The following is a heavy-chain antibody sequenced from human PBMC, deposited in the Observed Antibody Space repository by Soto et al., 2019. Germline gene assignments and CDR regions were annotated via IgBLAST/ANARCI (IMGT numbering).Heavy chain of an antibody. CDR2: IYGGGTT. D-gene: IGHD6-19*01. J-gene: IGHJ4*02. Sequence: EVQLVESGGGFIQPGGSLRLSSAASGFTVSSKYMTWVRQAPGKGLEWVSVIYGGGTTYYADSVKGRFTISRDNSKNTLYLQMNSLRAEDTAVYYCVKTTGWPGFDFWGQGTLVTVSS. CDR3: VKTTGWPGFDF. CDR1: GFTVSSKY. V-gene: IGHV3-53*01.